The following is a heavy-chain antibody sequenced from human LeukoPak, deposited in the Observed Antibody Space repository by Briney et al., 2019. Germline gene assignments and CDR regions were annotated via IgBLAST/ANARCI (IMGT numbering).Heavy chain of an antibody. CDR1: GGTFRSYA. J-gene: IGHJ4*02. CDR3: ARDATYYYDSSGYYYFDY. V-gene: IGHV1-69*05. Sequence: SVKVSCKASGGTFRSYAISWVRQAPGQGLEWMGRIIPIFGTANYAQKFQDRVTITTDESPSTAYMELSSLRSEDTAVYYCARDATYYYDSSGYYYFDYWGQGTLVTVSS. CDR2: IIPIFGTA. D-gene: IGHD3-22*01.